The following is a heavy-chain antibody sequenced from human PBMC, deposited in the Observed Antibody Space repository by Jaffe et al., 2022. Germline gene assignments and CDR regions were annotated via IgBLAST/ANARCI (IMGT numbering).Heavy chain of an antibody. Sequence: EVQLLESGGGLVQPGGSLRLSCAASGFTFSSYAMSWVRQAPGKGLEWVSAISGSGGSTYYADSVKGRFTISRDNSKNTLYLQMNSLRAEDTAVYYCAKTVGGLVPAAPRGLYYFDYWGQGTLVTVSS. V-gene: IGHV3-23*01. CDR2: ISGSGGST. CDR3: AKTVGGLVPAAPRGLYYFDY. CDR1: GFTFSSYA. J-gene: IGHJ4*02. D-gene: IGHD2-2*01.